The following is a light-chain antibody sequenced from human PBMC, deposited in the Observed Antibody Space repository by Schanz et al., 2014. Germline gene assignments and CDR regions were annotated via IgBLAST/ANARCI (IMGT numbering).Light chain of an antibody. V-gene: IGLV3-21*02. CDR3: QVWESRSEHRV. Sequence: SYELTQPPSVSVAPGQTARITCGGDNIGSTSVHWYQQKPGQAPFLVVYSDSDRPSGIPERFSGSNSGNTATLTISRVEAGDEADYYCQVWESRSEHRVFGGGTKLTVL. CDR2: SDS. J-gene: IGLJ2*01. CDR1: NIGSTS.